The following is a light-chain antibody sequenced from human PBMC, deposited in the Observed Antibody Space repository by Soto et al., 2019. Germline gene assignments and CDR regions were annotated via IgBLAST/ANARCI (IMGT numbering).Light chain of an antibody. CDR3: QQLVSYPQ. V-gene: IGKV1-9*01. CDR2: AAS. Sequence: DIQWTQSPFFLSASVGDRATITCRASQVIGIYLAWYQQKPGKAPNLLISAASTLQSGVPSRFSGSGSGTEFTLTITSLQPEDFATYYCQQLVSYPQFGGGTKVDIK. CDR1: QVIGIY. J-gene: IGKJ4*02.